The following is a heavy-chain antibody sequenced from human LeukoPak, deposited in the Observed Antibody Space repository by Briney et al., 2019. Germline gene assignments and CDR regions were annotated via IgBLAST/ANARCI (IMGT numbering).Heavy chain of an antibody. CDR3: ARIMYYYGSGSYYKPHNWFDP. Sequence: ASVKVSCKASGYSFTGYYIHWVRQAPGQRLEWMGWINPNSGGTNYAQKFQGRVTMTRDTSISTAYMELSRLRSDDTAVYYCARIMYYYGSGSYYKPHNWFDPWGQGTLVTVSS. CDR2: INPNSGGT. CDR1: GYSFTGYY. V-gene: IGHV1-2*02. J-gene: IGHJ5*02. D-gene: IGHD3-10*01.